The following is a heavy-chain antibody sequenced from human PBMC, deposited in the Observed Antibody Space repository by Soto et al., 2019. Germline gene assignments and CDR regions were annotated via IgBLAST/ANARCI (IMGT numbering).Heavy chain of an antibody. CDR2: IYPGDSDT. CDR1: GYSFTSYW. D-gene: IGHD6-6*01. J-gene: IGHJ6*01. Sequence: GESLKISCKGSGYSFTSYWIGWVRQMPGKGLEWMGIIYPGDSDTRYSPSFQGQVTNAADKSISTAYLQSISLKASDTARYYCARQLTYRGSSLRYCYCAGIGVWGQGNTGTGSS. V-gene: IGHV5-51*01. CDR3: ARQLTYRGSSLRYCYCAGIGV.